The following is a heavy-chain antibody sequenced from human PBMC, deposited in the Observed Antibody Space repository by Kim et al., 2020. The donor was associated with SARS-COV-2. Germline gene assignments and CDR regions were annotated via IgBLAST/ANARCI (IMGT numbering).Heavy chain of an antibody. CDR1: GGSFSGYH. J-gene: IGHJ4*02. CDR3: ARGFGATAYYFDY. Sequence: SETLSLTCAVFGGSFSGYHWSWIRQPPGKGLEWIGEINRSGGTNYSPSLKSRVTISGDTSKKQFSLKLTSVTAADTAVYYCARGFGATAYYFDYWGQGTLVSVSS. CDR2: INRSGGT. V-gene: IGHV4-34*01. D-gene: IGHD3-10*01.